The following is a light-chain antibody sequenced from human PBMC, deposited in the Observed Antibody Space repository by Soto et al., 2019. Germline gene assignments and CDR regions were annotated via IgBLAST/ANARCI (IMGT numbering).Light chain of an antibody. J-gene: IGKJ1*01. Sequence: DIPMTQSPSTLSASIGDRVVITCRASESISSWLAWYQQKPGKAPKLLIYDVSSLESGVPSRFSGSESGTEFTLTISSLQPDDFATYYCQQYNSYPWTFGQGTRVEIK. CDR2: DVS. CDR3: QQYNSYPWT. CDR1: ESISSW. V-gene: IGKV1-5*01.